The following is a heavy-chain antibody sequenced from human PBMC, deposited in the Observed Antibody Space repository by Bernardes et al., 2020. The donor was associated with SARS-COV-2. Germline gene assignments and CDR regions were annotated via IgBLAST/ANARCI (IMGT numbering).Heavy chain of an antibody. CDR2: IVVVSGNT. CDR3: AADSYYDFWSGPDYYGMDV. CDR1: GFTLTSSA. Sequence: SVKVSCKASGFTLTSSAVQWVRQARGQRLEWIGWIVVVSGNTNYAQKFQERVTITRDMSTSTAYMELSSLRSEDTAVYYCAADSYYDFWSGPDYYGMDVWGQGTTVTVSS. J-gene: IGHJ6*02. D-gene: IGHD3-3*01. V-gene: IGHV1-58*01.